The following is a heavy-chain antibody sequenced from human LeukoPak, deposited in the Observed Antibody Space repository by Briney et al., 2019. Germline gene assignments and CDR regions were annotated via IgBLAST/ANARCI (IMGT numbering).Heavy chain of an antibody. Sequence: GGSLRLSCAASGFTFSSYPMHWVRRAPGKGLEYVSAINTNGGTTFYANSVKDRFTISRDNSKNTLYLQMGSLRPEDMAVYYCARGRSGAAARYLDLWGRGTLVTVSS. D-gene: IGHD6-13*01. V-gene: IGHV3-64*01. CDR2: INTNGGTT. CDR1: GFTFSSYP. CDR3: ARGRSGAAARYLDL. J-gene: IGHJ2*01.